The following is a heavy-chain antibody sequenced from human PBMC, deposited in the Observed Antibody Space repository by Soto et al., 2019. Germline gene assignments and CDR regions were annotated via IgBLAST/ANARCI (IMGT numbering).Heavy chain of an antibody. Sequence: PGGSLRLSCAASGFTFSSYAMSWVRQAPGKGLEWVSAISGSGGSTYYADSVKGRFTISRDNSKNTLYLQMNSLRAEDTAVYYCACSLDYYDSSGYYLGQGTLVTVSS. D-gene: IGHD3-22*01. CDR3: ACSLDYYDSSGYY. J-gene: IGHJ4*02. V-gene: IGHV3-23*01. CDR1: GFTFSSYA. CDR2: ISGSGGST.